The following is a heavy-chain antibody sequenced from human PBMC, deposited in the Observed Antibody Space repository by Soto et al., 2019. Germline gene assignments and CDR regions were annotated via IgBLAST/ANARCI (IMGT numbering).Heavy chain of an antibody. V-gene: IGHV3-21*01. CDR2: ITSGSSFI. CDR1: TFTINTYS. Sequence: PGGSLRLSCVASTFTINTYSLNWVRQAPGKGLEWVSSITSGSSFIDYADSVKGRFTISRDDAKNSLFLQMGSLRADDTAVYYCARSQRNGAMDVWGQGTTVTVSS. J-gene: IGHJ6*02. D-gene: IGHD2-8*01. CDR3: ARSQRNGAMDV.